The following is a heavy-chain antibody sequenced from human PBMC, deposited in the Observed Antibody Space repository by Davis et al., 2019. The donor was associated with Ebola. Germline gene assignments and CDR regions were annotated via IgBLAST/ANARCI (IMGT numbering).Heavy chain of an antibody. CDR1: GFTFDDYA. J-gene: IGHJ4*02. D-gene: IGHD3-9*01. Sequence: SLKISCAASGFTFDDYAMHWVRQAPGKGLEWVSGISWNSGSIGFADSVKGRFTISRDNSKNTLYLQMNSLRAEDTAVYYCARDNYDILTGYFDYWGQGTLVTVSS. CDR2: ISWNSGSI. V-gene: IGHV3-9*01. CDR3: ARDNYDILTGYFDY.